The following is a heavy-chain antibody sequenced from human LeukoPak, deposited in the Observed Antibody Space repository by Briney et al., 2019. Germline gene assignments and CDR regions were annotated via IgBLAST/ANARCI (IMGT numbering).Heavy chain of an antibody. J-gene: IGHJ5*02. CDR3: ARSEGYEGLSWFDP. Sequence: SGPTLVNPTQTLTLTCTFSGFSLTTSGVGVGWIRQPPGKGLEWLALNYWNDDKRYSPSLRHRLTITKDSSKNQVVLTMTNMDPVDTATYYCARSEGYEGLSWFDPWGQGTLVTVSS. V-gene: IGHV2-5*01. CDR1: GFSLTTSGVG. CDR2: NYWNDDK. D-gene: IGHD3-3*01.